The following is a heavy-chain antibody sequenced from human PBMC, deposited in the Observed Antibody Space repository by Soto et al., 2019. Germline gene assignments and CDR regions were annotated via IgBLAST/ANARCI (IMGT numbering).Heavy chain of an antibody. Sequence: LRLSCAASGFTFRSYWVNWVRQAPGKGLEWVANINEDGSEKYNVDSVKGRFTISRDYAKNSLYLQMNSLRSEDTAVYYCARRGLPGAFNWFDPWGQGTLVTVSS. CDR3: ARRGLPGAFNWFDP. J-gene: IGHJ5*02. V-gene: IGHV3-7*01. CDR2: INEDGSEK. CDR1: GFTFRSYW.